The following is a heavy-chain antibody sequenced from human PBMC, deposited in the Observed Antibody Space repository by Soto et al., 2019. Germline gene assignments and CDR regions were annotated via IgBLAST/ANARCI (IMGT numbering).Heavy chain of an antibody. D-gene: IGHD3-22*01. CDR3: ARESGYYDSSGYYHFFFDC. Sequence: PSETLSLTCTVSGGSISSYYWSLIRQPAGKGLEWIGRIYTSGSTNYNPSLKSRVTMSVDTSKNQFSLKLSSVTAADTAVYYCARESGYYDSSGYYHFFFDCWGQGTLV. J-gene: IGHJ4*02. V-gene: IGHV4-4*07. CDR2: IYTSGST. CDR1: GGSISSYY.